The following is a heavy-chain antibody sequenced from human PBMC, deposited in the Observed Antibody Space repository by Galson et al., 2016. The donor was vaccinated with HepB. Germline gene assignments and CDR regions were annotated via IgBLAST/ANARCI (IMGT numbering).Heavy chain of an antibody. Sequence: SLRLSCAASGFTLSRYRINWVRQAPGKGLEWVSSISRGGTYKYYAVSVEGRFTISRDNAKNSLYLQMNSLRAEDTAVYFCARDKSSGYSDAFDMWGQGTTVTVSS. CDR2: ISRGGTYK. CDR3: ARDKSSGYSDAFDM. J-gene: IGHJ3*02. D-gene: IGHD3-22*01. CDR1: GFTLSRYR. V-gene: IGHV3-21*01.